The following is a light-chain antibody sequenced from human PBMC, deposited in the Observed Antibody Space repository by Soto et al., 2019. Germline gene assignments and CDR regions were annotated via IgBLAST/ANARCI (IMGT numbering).Light chain of an antibody. Sequence: EIVMTQSPATLSVSPGERATLSCRASQSVSSNLAWYQQKPGQAPSLLIYSASTRATGIPVRFSGSGSGTEFILTISSLQSEDFAVYYCQQYNNWPLTFGGGTKVEIK. J-gene: IGKJ4*01. CDR1: QSVSSN. V-gene: IGKV3-15*01. CDR3: QQYNNWPLT. CDR2: SAS.